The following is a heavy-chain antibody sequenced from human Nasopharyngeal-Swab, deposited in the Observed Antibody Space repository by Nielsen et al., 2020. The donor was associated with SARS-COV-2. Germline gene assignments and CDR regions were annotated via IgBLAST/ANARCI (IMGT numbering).Heavy chain of an antibody. CDR1: GYHFADFW. J-gene: IGHJ3*01. V-gene: IGHV5-51*01. CDR2: IFPRDSDT. D-gene: IGHD3-10*01. CDR3: ARSGESEAFDV. Sequence: GESLKISCKGSGYHFADFWIGWVRQMPGKGLEWMGIIFPRDSDTTYSPSFQGQVTIPVDRSISTAYLQWSRLQASDTALYYCARSGESEAFDVWGQGTVVTVSP.